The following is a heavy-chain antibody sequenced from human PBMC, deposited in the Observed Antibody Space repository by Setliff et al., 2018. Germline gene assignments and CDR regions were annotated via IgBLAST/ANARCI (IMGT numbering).Heavy chain of an antibody. CDR3: ARESQGLRGFDI. D-gene: IGHD4-17*01. Sequence: PSETLSLTCTVSGGSISSGGYYWSWIRQHPGKGLEWTGYIYYSGSTYYNPSLKSRVTISVDTSKNQFSLKLSSVTAADTAVYYCARESQGLRGFDIWGQGTMVTVSS. CDR1: GGSISSGGYY. V-gene: IGHV4-31*03. J-gene: IGHJ3*02. CDR2: IYYSGST.